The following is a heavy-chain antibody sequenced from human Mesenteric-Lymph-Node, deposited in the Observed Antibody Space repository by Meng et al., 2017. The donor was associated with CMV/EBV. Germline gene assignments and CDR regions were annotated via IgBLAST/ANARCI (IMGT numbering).Heavy chain of an antibody. Sequence: GESLKISCAASGFTFSSYSMNWVRQAPGKGLEWVSYISSSSSTIYYADSVKGRFTISRDNAKNSLYLHMNSLSADDTAMYYCARTPGSYFQDYFDYWGQGILVTVSS. V-gene: IGHV3-48*04. CDR1: GFTFSSYS. CDR3: ARTPGSYFQDYFDY. D-gene: IGHD3-10*01. J-gene: IGHJ4*02. CDR2: ISSSSSTI.